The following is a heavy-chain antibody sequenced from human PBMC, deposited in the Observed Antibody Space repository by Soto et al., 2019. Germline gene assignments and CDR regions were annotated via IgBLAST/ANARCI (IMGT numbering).Heavy chain of an antibody. Sequence: SETLSLTCTVPGGSISSSSYYWGWIRQPPGKGLEWIGSIYYSGSTYYNPSLKSRVTISVDTSKNQFSLKLSSVTAADTAVYYCARQWLVRGFDYWGQGTLVTVSS. V-gene: IGHV4-39*01. CDR1: GGSISSSSYY. D-gene: IGHD6-19*01. J-gene: IGHJ4*02. CDR3: ARQWLVRGFDY. CDR2: IYYSGST.